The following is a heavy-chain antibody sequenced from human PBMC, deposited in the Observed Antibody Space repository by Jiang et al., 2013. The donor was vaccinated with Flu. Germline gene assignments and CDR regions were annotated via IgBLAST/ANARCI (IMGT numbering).Heavy chain of an antibody. D-gene: IGHD6-6*01. CDR1: GYTFTDYY. CDR3: ATWGDMGIAARGPDGYFDY. J-gene: IGHJ4*02. CDR2: VDPEDGET. V-gene: IGHV1-69-2*01. Sequence: KISCKVSGYTFTDYYMHWVQQAPGKGLEWMGLVDPEDGETIYAEKFQGRVTITADTSTDTAYMELSSLRSEDTAVYYCATWGDMGIAARGPDGYFDYWGQGTLVTVSS.